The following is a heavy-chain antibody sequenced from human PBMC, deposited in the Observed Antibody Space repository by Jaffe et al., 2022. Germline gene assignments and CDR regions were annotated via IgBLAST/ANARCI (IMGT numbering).Heavy chain of an antibody. CDR2: ISSSSSTI. CDR1: GFTFSSYS. Sequence: EVQLVESGGGLVQPGGSLRLSCAASGFTFSSYSMNWVRQAPGKGLEWVSYISSSSSTIYYADSVKGRFTISRDNAKNSLYLQMNSLRAEDTAVYYCARESCSGGSCYYYYYYMDVWGKGTTVTVSS. V-gene: IGHV3-48*01. D-gene: IGHD2-15*01. CDR3: ARESCSGGSCYYYYYYMDV. J-gene: IGHJ6*03.